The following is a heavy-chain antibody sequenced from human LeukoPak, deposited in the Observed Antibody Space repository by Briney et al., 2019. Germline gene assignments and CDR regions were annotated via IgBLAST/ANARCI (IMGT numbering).Heavy chain of an antibody. Sequence: SETLSLTCAVYGGSFSGYYWSWIRQPPGKGLEWIGEINHSGSTNYNPSLKSRVTISVDTSKNQFSLKLSSVTAADTAVYYCARAGIRGYDFWSGYQYYFDYWGQGTLVTVSS. CDR1: GGSFSGYY. J-gene: IGHJ4*02. V-gene: IGHV4-34*01. CDR2: INHSGST. D-gene: IGHD3-3*01. CDR3: ARAGIRGYDFWSGYQYYFDY.